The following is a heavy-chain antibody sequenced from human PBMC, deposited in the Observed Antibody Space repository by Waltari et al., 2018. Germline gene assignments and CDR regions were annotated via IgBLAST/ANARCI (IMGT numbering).Heavy chain of an antibody. J-gene: IGHJ4*02. D-gene: IGHD3-10*01. Sequence: EVQLVESGGGLVQPGGSLRLSCAASGCTFSRYWMHWVRQAPGKCLVWVARINSDGSSTSYADSVKCRFTISRDNAKNTLYLQMNSLRAEDTAVYYCARDRGSGSYNWGQGTLVTVSS. CDR2: INSDGSST. CDR3: ARDRGSGSYN. CDR1: GCTFSRYW. V-gene: IGHV3-74*01.